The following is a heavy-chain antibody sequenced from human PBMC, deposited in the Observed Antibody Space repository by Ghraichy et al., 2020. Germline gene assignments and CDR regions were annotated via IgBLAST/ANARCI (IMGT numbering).Heavy chain of an antibody. CDR2: IYHSGST. CDR1: GYSISSGYY. CDR3: ARAHRIVGATTGAFDI. D-gene: IGHD1-26*01. V-gene: IGHV4-38-2*02. J-gene: IGHJ3*02. Sequence: ESLNISCTVSGYSISSGYYWGWIRQPPGKGLEWIGSIYHSGSTYYNPSLKSRVTISVDTSKNQFSLKLSSVTAADTAVYYCARAHRIVGATTGAFDIWGQGTMVTVSS.